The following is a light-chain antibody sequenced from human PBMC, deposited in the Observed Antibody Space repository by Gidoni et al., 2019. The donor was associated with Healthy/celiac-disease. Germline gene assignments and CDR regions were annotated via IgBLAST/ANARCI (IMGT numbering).Light chain of an antibody. J-gene: IGLJ3*02. CDR1: SSDVGGYNY. CDR2: AVS. V-gene: IGLV2-14*01. Sequence: QSDLTQPAAVSGSPGQSVTISCTGTSSDVGGYNYVSWYQQHPGKAPKLMIYAVSNRPSVLSNRFSCSKSGNTASLTISCLQAEDEADYYCSSYTSSSTLGVFGGGTTLTVL. CDR3: SSYTSSSTLGV.